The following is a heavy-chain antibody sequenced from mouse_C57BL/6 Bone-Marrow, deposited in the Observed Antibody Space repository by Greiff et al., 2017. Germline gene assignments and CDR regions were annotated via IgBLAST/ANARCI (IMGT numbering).Heavy chain of an antibody. V-gene: IGHV1-82*01. CDR3: ARDYGNYSLWYFDV. J-gene: IGHJ1*03. Sequence: QVQLQQSGPELVKPGASVKISCKASGYAFSSSWMNWVKQRPGKGLEWIGRIYPGDGDTNYNGKFKGKATLTADKSSSTAYMQLSSLTSEDSAVYFCARDYGNYSLWYFDVWGTGTTVTVSS. CDR1: GYAFSSSW. CDR2: IYPGDGDT. D-gene: IGHD2-1*01.